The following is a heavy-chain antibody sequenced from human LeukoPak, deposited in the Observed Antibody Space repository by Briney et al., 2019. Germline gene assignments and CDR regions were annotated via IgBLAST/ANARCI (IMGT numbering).Heavy chain of an antibody. Sequence: SETLSLTCAVYGGSFSGYYWSWIRQPPGKGLEWIGEINHSGSTNYNPSLKSRVTISADTSKNQFSLRLNSVTAADTAVYYCARGLNNRKSGRRFDVFEIWGQGTMVTVSS. CDR2: INHSGST. J-gene: IGHJ3*02. D-gene: IGHD3-3*01. CDR1: GGSFSGYY. V-gene: IGHV4-34*01. CDR3: ARGLNNRKSGRRFDVFEI.